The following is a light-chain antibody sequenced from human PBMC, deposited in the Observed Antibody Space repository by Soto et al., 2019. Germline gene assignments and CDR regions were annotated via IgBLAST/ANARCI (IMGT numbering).Light chain of an antibody. CDR1: QSVGSD. J-gene: IGKJ1*01. CDR2: GAS. CDR3: QKYNNWPPWT. Sequence: EIVMTQSPATLSVSLGERATLSCRASQSVGSDLAWYQQKPGQAPRLLIYGASTRAAGIPARFSGSGSGTDFTLTISGLQSGVFAIFYCQKYNNWPPWTFGKGTMGKIK. V-gene: IGKV3-15*01.